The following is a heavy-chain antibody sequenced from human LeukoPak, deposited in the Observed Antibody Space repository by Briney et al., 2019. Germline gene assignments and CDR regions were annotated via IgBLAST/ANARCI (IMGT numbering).Heavy chain of an antibody. CDR1: GFTVCYYA. CDR3: TRAPYGDSFVY. J-gene: IGHJ4*01. V-gene: IGHV3-49*04. Sequence: PGGSLRLSCTVSGFTVCYYAMSWVRQAPGKGLEWVGFIRSKAYGGTTEYAASVKGRFTISRDDSKSIAYLQMNSLKTEDTAVYYCTRAPYGDSFVYWGHGTLVTVSS. D-gene: IGHD4-17*01. CDR2: IRSKAYGGTT.